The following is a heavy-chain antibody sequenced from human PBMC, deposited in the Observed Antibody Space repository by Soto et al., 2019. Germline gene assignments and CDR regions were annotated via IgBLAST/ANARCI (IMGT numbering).Heavy chain of an antibody. D-gene: IGHD1-1*01. CDR3: ARAGGTNWFDP. CDR1: GFTFSSYS. CDR2: ISSSSSYI. Sequence: EVQLVESGGGLVKPGGSLRLSCAASGFTFSSYSMNWVRQAPGKGLEWVSSISSSSSYIYYADSVKGRFTISRDNAKNSLYRQMNSLRAEDTAVYYCARAGGTNWFDPWGQGTLVTVSA. J-gene: IGHJ5*02. V-gene: IGHV3-21*01.